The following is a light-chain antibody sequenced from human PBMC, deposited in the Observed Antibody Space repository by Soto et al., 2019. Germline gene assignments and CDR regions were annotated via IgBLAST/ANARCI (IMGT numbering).Light chain of an antibody. CDR3: CSYAGTFDV. V-gene: IGLV2-11*01. CDR2: DVS. J-gene: IGLJ1*01. Sequence: QSVLTQPRSVSGSPGQSVTISCTGTSSDFGGYNYVSWYQHHPGKAPKLMIYDVSERPSGVPDRFPGSKSGNTASLTISGLQAEDEADYYCCSYAGTFDVFGTGTKVTVL. CDR1: SSDFGGYNY.